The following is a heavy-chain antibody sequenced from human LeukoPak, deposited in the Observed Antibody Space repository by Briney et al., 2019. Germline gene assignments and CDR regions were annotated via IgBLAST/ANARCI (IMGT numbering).Heavy chain of an antibody. J-gene: IGHJ4*02. D-gene: IGHD1-1*01. Sequence: SETLSLTCAIYGGSFNAYSWSWVRQPPREGLEWVGVVHHSGGTDYNPSLMSRITISLDSTKTQFSLKLTSVTPADTAVYYCAGSGTKLDIGDFDYWGQGTLVTVSS. CDR3: AGSGTKLDIGDFDY. CDR2: VHHSGGT. CDR1: GGSFNAYS. V-gene: IGHV4-34*01.